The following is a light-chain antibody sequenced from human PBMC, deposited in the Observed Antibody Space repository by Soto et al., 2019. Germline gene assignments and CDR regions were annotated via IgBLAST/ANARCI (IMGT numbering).Light chain of an antibody. CDR2: DDG. CDR1: NMGSKN. CDR3: QVWDTSTNHRV. V-gene: IGLV3-21*02. J-gene: IGLJ2*01. Sequence: SYELTQPPSVSVAPGRTATITCGGNNMGSKNVHWYQQKPGQAPVLVVYDDGDRPSGIPDRFSGSNSGNTATLTISRVEAGDEADYYCQVWDTSTNHRVFGGGTKLTVL.